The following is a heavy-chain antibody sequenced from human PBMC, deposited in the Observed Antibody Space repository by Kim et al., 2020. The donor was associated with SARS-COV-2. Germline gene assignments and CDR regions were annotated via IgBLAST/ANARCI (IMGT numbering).Heavy chain of an antibody. D-gene: IGHD3-9*01. J-gene: IGHJ4*02. V-gene: IGHV1-8*01. Sequence: ASVKVSCKASGYTFTSYDLNWVRQATGQGLEWMGWMNPNIGNAGYAQKFQGRVTMTMDPSITTAYMELSSLRSEDTAVYYCARGVRTISNYDYWGQGNQVTVAS. CDR1: GYTFTSYD. CDR3: ARGVRTISNYDY. CDR2: MNPNIGNA.